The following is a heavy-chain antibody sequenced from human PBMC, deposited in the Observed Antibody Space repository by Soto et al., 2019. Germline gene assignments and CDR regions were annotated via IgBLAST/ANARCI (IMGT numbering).Heavy chain of an antibody. CDR1: GGSISSGGYY. CDR2: IYYSGST. V-gene: IGHV4-31*03. D-gene: IGHD6-19*01. Sequence: SETLSLTCTVPGGSISSGGYYWSWIRQHPGKGLEWIGYIYYSGSTYYNPSLKSRVTISVDTSKNQFSLKLSSVTAADTAVYYCAGTGIAVATEVYYFDYWGQGTLVTVSS. J-gene: IGHJ4*02. CDR3: AGTGIAVATEVYYFDY.